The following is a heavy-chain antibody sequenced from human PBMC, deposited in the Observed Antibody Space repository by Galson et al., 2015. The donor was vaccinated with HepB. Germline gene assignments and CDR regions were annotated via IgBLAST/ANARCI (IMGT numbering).Heavy chain of an antibody. CDR1: GDSVSSNSAA. Sequence: CAISGDSVSSNSAAWNWIRQSPSRGLEWLGRTYYRSKWSNDYAVSVKSRVTVNPDTSKNQFSLKLSSVTAADTAVYYCARLTVVRGVISAAPFWWYFDLWGRGTLVTVSS. D-gene: IGHD3-10*01. CDR2: TYYRSKWSN. J-gene: IGHJ2*01. CDR3: ARLTVVRGVISAAPFWWYFDL. V-gene: IGHV6-1*01.